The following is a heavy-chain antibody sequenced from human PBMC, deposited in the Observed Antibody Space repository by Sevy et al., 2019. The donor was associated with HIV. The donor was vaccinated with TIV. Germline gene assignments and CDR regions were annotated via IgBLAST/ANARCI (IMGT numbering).Heavy chain of an antibody. CDR2: INSDGSST. Sequence: GGSLRLSCTASGFTFSSYWMHWVRQAPGKGLVWVSRINSDGSSTSYADSVKGRFTISRDNAKNTLYRQMNSLRAEDTAVYYCARVWDYVWGSYRYTSPDTFDYWGQGTLVTVSS. CDR1: GFTFSSYW. D-gene: IGHD3-16*02. V-gene: IGHV3-74*01. CDR3: ARVWDYVWGSYRYTSPDTFDY. J-gene: IGHJ4*02.